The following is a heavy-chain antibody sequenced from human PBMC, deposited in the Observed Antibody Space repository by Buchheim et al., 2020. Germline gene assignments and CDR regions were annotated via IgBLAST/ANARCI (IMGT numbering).Heavy chain of an antibody. V-gene: IGHV5-51*01. CDR2: IYPGDSDT. D-gene: IGHD5-18*01. CDR1: GYSFTTKW. J-gene: IGHJ4*02. CDR3: TRLLVVGYIYGHFDY. Sequence: EVQLVQSGAEVKNSGESLKISCKGSGYSFTTKWIGWVRQMPGKGLEWMGIIYPGDSDTRYSPSFQGQVTISADKSINTAYLQWSSLKASDTAMYYCTRLLVVGYIYGHFDYWGQGTL.